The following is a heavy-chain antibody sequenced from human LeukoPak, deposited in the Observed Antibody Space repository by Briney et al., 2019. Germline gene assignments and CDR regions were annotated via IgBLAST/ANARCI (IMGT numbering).Heavy chain of an antibody. J-gene: IGHJ4*02. Sequence: GGSLRLSCAASGFTFSNASMSWVRQAPGKGLEWVGRIKRKTDGGTTDYAAPVKGSLTISKYDPKNTLYLQMNSLRTEDTAVYYSTTDDKPLRYFDWLPWAYWGQGALVTVSS. CDR2: IKRKTDGGTT. CDR3: TTDDKPLRYFDWLPWAY. V-gene: IGHV3-15*01. D-gene: IGHD3-9*01. CDR1: GFTFSNAS.